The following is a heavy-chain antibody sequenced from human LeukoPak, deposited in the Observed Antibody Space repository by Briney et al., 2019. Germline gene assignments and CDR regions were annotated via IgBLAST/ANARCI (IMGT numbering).Heavy chain of an antibody. J-gene: IGHJ6*03. Sequence: GGSLRLSCAASGFSFSGYGMHWVRQAPGKGLEWVAFILYDGSNEYYADSVKGRFTISRDKSKNTLSLQMNGLRVEDTAVYYCAKVMPPGRIRFYSYYMDVWGKGTTVSVSS. D-gene: IGHD2-15*01. CDR3: AKVMPPGRIRFYSYYMDV. CDR1: GFSFSGYG. V-gene: IGHV3-30*02. CDR2: ILYDGSNE.